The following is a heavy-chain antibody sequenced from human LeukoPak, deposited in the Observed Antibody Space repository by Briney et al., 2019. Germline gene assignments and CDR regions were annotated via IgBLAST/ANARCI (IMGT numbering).Heavy chain of an antibody. D-gene: IGHD3-10*02. CDR2: ISGSGSNT. CDR1: GFTFSTCA. J-gene: IGHJ4*02. CDR3: AKPPREYTYVPDY. V-gene: IGHV3-23*01. Sequence: GGSLRLSCAASGFTFSTCAMSWVRQAPGKGLEWVSTISGSGSNTYYADSVKGRFTISRDNSKNALYLQMHSLRADDAAVYFGAKPPREYTYVPDYWGQGPLVTVSS.